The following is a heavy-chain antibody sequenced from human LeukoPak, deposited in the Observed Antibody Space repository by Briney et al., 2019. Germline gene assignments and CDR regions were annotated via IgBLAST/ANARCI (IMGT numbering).Heavy chain of an antibody. D-gene: IGHD2/OR15-2a*01. CDR2: IYSGGST. CDR3: TKDPTLYY. V-gene: IGHV3-23*03. Sequence: GGSLRLSCAASGFTFSSYAMSWVRQAPGKGLEWVSVIYSGGSTYYADSVKGRFTISRDNSKNTLYLQMNSLRAEDTAVYYCTKDPTLYYWGQGTLVTVSS. CDR1: GFTFSSYA. J-gene: IGHJ4*02.